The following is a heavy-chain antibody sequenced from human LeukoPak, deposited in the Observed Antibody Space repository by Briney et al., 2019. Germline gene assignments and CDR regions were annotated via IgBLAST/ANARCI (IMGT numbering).Heavy chain of an antibody. CDR1: GYTLTELS. Sequence: ASVKVSCKVSGYTLTELSMHWVRQAPGKGLEWMGWISGYNDNTNYAQKLQGRVTMTTDTSTSTAYMELRSLRSDDTAVYYCARDRIVGALTYYDYWGQGTLVTVSS. CDR2: ISGYNDNT. D-gene: IGHD1-26*01. CDR3: ARDRIVGALTYYDY. J-gene: IGHJ4*02. V-gene: IGHV1-18*01.